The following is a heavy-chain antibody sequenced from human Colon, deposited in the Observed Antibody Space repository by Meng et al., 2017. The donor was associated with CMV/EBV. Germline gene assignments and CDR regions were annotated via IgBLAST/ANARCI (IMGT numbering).Heavy chain of an antibody. CDR2: ISGSGGST. V-gene: IGHV3-23*01. D-gene: IGHD1-26*01. CDR3: ARELPATWEPFDY. CDR1: GFSFSSYD. Sequence: GGSLRLSCAASGFSFSSYDMSWARQAPGKGLEWVSTISGSGGSTYYADSVKGRFTISRDNSKNTLYLQMNSLRADDTAVYYCARELPATWEPFDYWGRGTLVTVSS. J-gene: IGHJ4*02.